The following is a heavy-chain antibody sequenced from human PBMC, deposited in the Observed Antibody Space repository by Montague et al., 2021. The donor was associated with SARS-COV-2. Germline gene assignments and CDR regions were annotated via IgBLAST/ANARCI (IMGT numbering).Heavy chain of an antibody. J-gene: IGHJ6*04. CDR3: ARRRIKDILLVLPAPHLDV. Sequence: SLGLSCAASDFTFSDYSMTWVRQAPGKGLEWVSFITGSGSTTYYADSVKGRFAISRDNSRSTLYLQMNSLRVEDTAVYYCARRRIKDILLVLPAPHLDVWGKGTTVTVSS. CDR2: ITGSGSTT. D-gene: IGHD2-21*02. CDR1: DFTFSDYS. V-gene: IGHV3-23*01.